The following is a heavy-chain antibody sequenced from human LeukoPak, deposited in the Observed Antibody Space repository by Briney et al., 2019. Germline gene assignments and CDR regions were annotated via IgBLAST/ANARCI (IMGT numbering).Heavy chain of an antibody. CDR1: GYTFTGYY. D-gene: IGHD6-6*01. V-gene: IGHV1-2*02. J-gene: IGHJ4*02. CDR2: INPNSGGT. CDR3: ARWGSSPEGIFDY. Sequence: ASVKVSCKASGYTFTGYYMHWVRQAPGQGLEWMGWINPNSGGTNYAQKFQGRVTMTGDTSISTAYMELSRLRSDDTAVYYCARWGSSPEGIFDYWGQGTLVTVSS.